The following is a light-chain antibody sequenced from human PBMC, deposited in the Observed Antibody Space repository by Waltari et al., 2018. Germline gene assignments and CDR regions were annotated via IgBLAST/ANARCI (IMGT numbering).Light chain of an antibody. CDR1: QSIPRW. V-gene: IGKV1-5*03. J-gene: IGKJ4*02. Sequence: DIQMTQSPSTLSASVGDRVTITCRASQSIPRWLAWYQKKPGKALKLLIYKTSILESGVPSRFSGGGSGKEFTLTISSLQPDDFATYYCQHYDSYSATFGGGTKVEIK. CDR2: KTS. CDR3: QHYDSYSAT.